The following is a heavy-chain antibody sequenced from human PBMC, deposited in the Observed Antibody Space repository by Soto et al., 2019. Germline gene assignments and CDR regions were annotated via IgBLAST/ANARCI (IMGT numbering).Heavy chain of an antibody. CDR1: ECTFSRYA. D-gene: IGHD1-26*01. CDR3: ARDRGGGSYRYFDS. Sequence: SWKAACKSDECTFSRYAISWVRNDPGQGLEWMGGIIPIFGTANYAQKFQGRVTITADKSTSTAYMELSSLSSEDTAVYYCARDRGGGSYRYFDSWGQGTLVTVSS. CDR2: IIPIFGTA. J-gene: IGHJ4*02. V-gene: IGHV1-69*06.